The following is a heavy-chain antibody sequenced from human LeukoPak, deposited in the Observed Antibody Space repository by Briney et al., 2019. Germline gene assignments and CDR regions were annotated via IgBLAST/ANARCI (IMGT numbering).Heavy chain of an antibody. CDR3: AKETNSRGLATSLFDY. V-gene: IGHV3-30-3*01. CDR2: ISYDGSNK. CDR1: GFTFSSYA. Sequence: PGGSLRLSCAASGFTFSSYAMHWVRQAPGKGLEWVAVISYDGSNKYYADSVKGRFTISRDNSKNTLYLQMNSLRAEDTAVYYCAKETNSRGLATSLFDYWGQGTLVTVSS. J-gene: IGHJ4*02. D-gene: IGHD5-24*01.